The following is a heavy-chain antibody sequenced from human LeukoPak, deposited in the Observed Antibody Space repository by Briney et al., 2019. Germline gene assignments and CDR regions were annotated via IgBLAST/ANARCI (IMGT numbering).Heavy chain of an antibody. J-gene: IGHJ4*02. CDR2: VSAYNGNT. D-gene: IGHD3-22*01. CDR1: GYTFTSYG. V-gene: IGHV1-18*01. CDR3: TNDKRSCRSDF. Sequence: ASVKVSCKASGYTFTSYGLSWGRHPPRQGLEWMGWVSAYNGNTNYAQKLQSRVTMTTDTTTSTAYMELSSLRSDDSVVYCYTNDKRSCRSDFWGQGTLVTVSS.